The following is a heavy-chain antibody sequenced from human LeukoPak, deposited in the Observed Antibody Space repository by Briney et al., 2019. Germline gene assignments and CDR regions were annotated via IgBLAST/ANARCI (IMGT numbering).Heavy chain of an antibody. Sequence: PGGSLRLXCAASGFSISNYAMNWDRQAPGKGLEFVSAISSTGTYTYYANSVKGRFTISRDNSENTLFLQMGSLRAEDMAVYYCARDANYDTSGYYYTDYWGQGTLVTVSS. CDR2: ISSTGTYT. V-gene: IGHV3-64*01. CDR1: GFSISNYA. J-gene: IGHJ4*02. CDR3: ARDANYDTSGYYYTDY. D-gene: IGHD3-22*01.